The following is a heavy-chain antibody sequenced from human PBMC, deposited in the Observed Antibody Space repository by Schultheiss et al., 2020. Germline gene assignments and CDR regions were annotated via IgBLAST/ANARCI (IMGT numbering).Heavy chain of an antibody. Sequence: GGSLRLSCAASGFTFSSYAMSWVRQAPGKGLLWVSRIHGDGSGTNYADSVKGRFTISRDNSKNTLYLQMNSLRAEDTAVYYCARDGALLWFGELFDAFDIWGQGTMVTVSS. D-gene: IGHD3-10*01. CDR2: IHGDGSGT. J-gene: IGHJ3*02. V-gene: IGHV3-23*01. CDR3: ARDGALLWFGELFDAFDI. CDR1: GFTFSSYA.